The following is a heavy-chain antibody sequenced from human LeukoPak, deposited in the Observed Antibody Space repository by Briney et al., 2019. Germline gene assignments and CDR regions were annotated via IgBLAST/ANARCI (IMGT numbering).Heavy chain of an antibody. CDR1: GYIFTRFV. V-gene: IGHV1-3*01. Sequence: GASVKVSCKASGYIFTRFVMHWVRQAPGQRLEWMGWINASNGNKKYSQKFQGRVTIARDTSANTIHMELRSLRSEDTAVYDCARAYYDISTGYSTTPWMDACGKGTTVTVSS. CDR2: INASNGNK. J-gene: IGHJ6*04. CDR3: ARAYYDISTGYSTTPWMDA. D-gene: IGHD3-9*01.